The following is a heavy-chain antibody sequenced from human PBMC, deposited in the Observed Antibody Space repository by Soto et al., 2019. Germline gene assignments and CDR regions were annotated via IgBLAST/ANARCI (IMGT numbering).Heavy chain of an antibody. CDR1: GFTFSSYA. CDR2: ISYDGSNK. V-gene: IGHV3-30-3*01. J-gene: IGHJ4*02. D-gene: IGHD2-8*01. CDR3: AREYCTNGVCYKALQDY. Sequence: QVQLVESGGGVVQPGRSLRLSCAASGFTFSSYAMHWVRQAPGKGLEWVAVISYDGSNKYYADSVKGRFTISRDNSKNTLYLQMNSLRAEDTAVYYCAREYCTNGVCYKALQDYWGQGTLVIVSS.